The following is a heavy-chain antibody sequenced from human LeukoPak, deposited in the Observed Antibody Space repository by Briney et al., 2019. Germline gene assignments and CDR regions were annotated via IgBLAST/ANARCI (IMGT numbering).Heavy chain of an antibody. CDR3: VKDNPLDY. Sequence: GGSLRLSCAASGFTFSSYSMNWVRQAPGKGLEWVSYISSSSSTIYYADSVKGRFTISRDNAKNSLYLHINSLRPEDTALYYCVKDNPLDYWGQGTLVIVSS. CDR2: ISSSSSTI. D-gene: IGHD1-14*01. J-gene: IGHJ4*02. CDR1: GFTFSSYS. V-gene: IGHV3-48*01.